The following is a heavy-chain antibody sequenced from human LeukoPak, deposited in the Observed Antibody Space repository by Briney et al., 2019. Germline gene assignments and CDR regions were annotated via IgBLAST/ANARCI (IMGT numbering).Heavy chain of an antibody. D-gene: IGHD2-21*01. Sequence: SETLSLTCAVYGGSFSGYYWSWIRQPPGKGLEWIGEINHSGSTNYNPSLKSRVTISVDTSKNQFSLKLSSVTAADTAVYYCARVRRDLLDDYWGQGTLVTVSS. J-gene: IGHJ4*02. CDR3: ARVRRDLLDDY. CDR1: GGSFSGYY. CDR2: INHSGST. V-gene: IGHV4-34*01.